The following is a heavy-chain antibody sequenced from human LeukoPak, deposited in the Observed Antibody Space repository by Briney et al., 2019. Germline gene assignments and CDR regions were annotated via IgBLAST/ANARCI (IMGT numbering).Heavy chain of an antibody. CDR2: VYNSGDT. D-gene: IGHD3-16*01. Sequence: SETLSLTCTVSGGSTSSDYWSWIRQSPGKGLEWVGYVYNSGDTGKNPSLKSRVTILLDTSKNQCSLKLTSVSAADTAVYYCARLKLGAYFDLWSRGTLVTVSS. J-gene: IGHJ2*01. CDR3: ARLKLGAYFDL. CDR1: GGSTSSDY. V-gene: IGHV4-59*08.